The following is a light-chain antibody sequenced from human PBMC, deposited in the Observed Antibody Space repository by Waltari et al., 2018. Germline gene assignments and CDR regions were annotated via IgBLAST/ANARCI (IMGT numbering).Light chain of an antibody. CDR1: SSDFADYNH. CDR3: CQRTGTNTHVL. Sequence: QSALTQPRSVSGSPGQSVTISCTGTSSDFADYNHVSWYQQCPGKAPKLIIYDVNKRASGVPDRFFGSRSGNTASLSVSGLRTEDEADYYCCQRTGTNTHVLFGGGTTLTVL. V-gene: IGLV2-11*01. J-gene: IGLJ2*01. CDR2: DVN.